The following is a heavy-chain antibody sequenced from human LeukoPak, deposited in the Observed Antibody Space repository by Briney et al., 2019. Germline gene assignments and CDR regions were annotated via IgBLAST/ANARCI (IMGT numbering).Heavy chain of an antibody. CDR3: ARDYYGSGSHPYFDY. CDR2: ISSSGSTI. V-gene: IGHV3-11*01. Sequence: GGSLRLSCAASGFTFSDYYMSWIRQAPGKGLEWVSYISSSGSTIYYADSVKGRFTISRDSAKNSLYLQMYSLRAEDTAVYYCARDYYGSGSHPYFDYWGQGTLVTVSS. CDR1: GFTFSDYY. D-gene: IGHD3-10*01. J-gene: IGHJ4*02.